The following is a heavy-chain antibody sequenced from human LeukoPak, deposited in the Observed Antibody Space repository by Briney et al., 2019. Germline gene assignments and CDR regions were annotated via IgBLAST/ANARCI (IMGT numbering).Heavy chain of an antibody. V-gene: IGHV1-69*01. CDR1: GGTFSSYA. Sequence: ASVKVSCKASGGTFSSYAISWVRQAPGQGLEWMGGIIPIFSTANYAQKFQGRVTITADESTSTAYMELSSLRSEDTAVYYCAREEHYSSGWYYFDYWGQGTLVTVSS. J-gene: IGHJ4*02. CDR2: IIPIFSTA. CDR3: AREEHYSSGWYYFDY. D-gene: IGHD6-19*01.